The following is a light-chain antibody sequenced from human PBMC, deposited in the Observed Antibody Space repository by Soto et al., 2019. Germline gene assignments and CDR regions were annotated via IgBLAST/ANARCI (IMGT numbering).Light chain of an antibody. CDR2: GNS. CDR3: QSYDSSLNGGV. V-gene: IGLV1-40*01. CDR1: SSNIGAGYD. J-gene: IGLJ3*02. Sequence: QSVLTQPPSVSGAPGQRVTISCTGSSSNIGAGYDVHWYQQLPGTAPKLLIYGNSNRPSGVPDRFSGSKSGTSASLAITGLQAKDEADYYRQSYDSSLNGGVFGGGTKLTVL.